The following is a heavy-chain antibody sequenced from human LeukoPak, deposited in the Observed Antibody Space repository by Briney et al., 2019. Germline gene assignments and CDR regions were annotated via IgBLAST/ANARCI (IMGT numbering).Heavy chain of an antibody. Sequence: SETLSLTCTVSGGSGSRGGYYWNWIRQHPGKGLEWIGFTSYSEGTYYNPSLMSRITISVDISQNQFSLKMRDVTAADTAVYFCATADWESFYFDSWGQGALVAVSS. V-gene: IGHV4-31*03. CDR2: TSYSEGT. CDR1: GGSGSRGGYY. CDR3: ATADWESFYFDS. J-gene: IGHJ4*02. D-gene: IGHD1-26*01.